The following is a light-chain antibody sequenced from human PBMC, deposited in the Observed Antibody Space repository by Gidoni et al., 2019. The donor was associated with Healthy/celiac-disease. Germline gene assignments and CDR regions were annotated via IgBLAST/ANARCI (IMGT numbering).Light chain of an antibody. J-gene: IGKJ2*01. CDR3: QQLNSYPREYT. CDR1: QGISSY. CDR2: AAS. V-gene: IGKV1-9*01. Sequence: IQLTQSPSSLSASVGDRVTITCRASQGISSYLAWYQQKPGKAPKLLIYAASTLQSGVPSRFSGSGSGTDFTLTISSLQPEAFATYYCQQLNSYPREYTFGQGTKLEIK.